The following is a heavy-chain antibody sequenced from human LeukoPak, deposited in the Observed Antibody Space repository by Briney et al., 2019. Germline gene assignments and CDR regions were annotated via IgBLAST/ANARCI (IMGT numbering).Heavy chain of an antibody. CDR3: AKDRGYSPTTGDAFDI. CDR1: GFTFDDYA. Sequence: PGGSLRLSCAASGFTFDDYAMHWVRHAPGKGLEWVSGISWNSGSIGYADSVKGRFTISRDNAKNSLYLQMNSLRAEDMALYYCAKDRGYSPTTGDAFDIWGQGTMVTVSS. CDR2: ISWNSGSI. V-gene: IGHV3-9*03. J-gene: IGHJ3*02. D-gene: IGHD3-16*02.